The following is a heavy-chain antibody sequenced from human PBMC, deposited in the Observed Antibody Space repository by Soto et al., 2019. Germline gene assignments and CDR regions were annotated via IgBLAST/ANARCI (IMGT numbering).Heavy chain of an antibody. CDR3: TKASPDRHHMDV. J-gene: IGHJ6*02. CDR2: ITATGGDT. Sequence: EVQLLESGGDLVQPGGSLRLSCAASGFTFSKFVMRWVRQTPGKGLEWVSTITATGGDTYYTDSVKGRFTISRDNSKNPLYLQMTSLRAEDTALYYCTKASPDRHHMDVWGQGTTVTVSS. V-gene: IGHV3-23*01. CDR1: GFTFSKFV.